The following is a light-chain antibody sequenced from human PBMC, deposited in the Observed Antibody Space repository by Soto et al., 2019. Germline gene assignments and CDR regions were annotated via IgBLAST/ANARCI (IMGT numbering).Light chain of an antibody. J-gene: IGKJ1*01. CDR2: KAS. V-gene: IGKV1-5*03. Sequence: DIQMTQSPSTLSASVGDRVTITCRSSQSISCWVALYQPNPGKAPKLLIYKASNLESAVPSRFSGSGSWTEFNLTISSLQPDDLATYYCQQYNNYGSWTFGQGTKVYIK. CDR1: QSISCW. CDR3: QQYNNYGSWT.